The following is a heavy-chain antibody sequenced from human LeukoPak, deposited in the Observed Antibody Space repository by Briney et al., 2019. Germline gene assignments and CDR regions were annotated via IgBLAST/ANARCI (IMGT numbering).Heavy chain of an antibody. Sequence: GGFLRLSCAASGFTFSSYAMSWVRQAPGKGLEWVSAICGCGGSTYYADSVKGRFTISRDNSKNTLYLQMNSLRAEDTAVYYCAKDAGSAFDWFAPTALYYFDYWGQGTLVTVSS. V-gene: IGHV3-23*01. CDR3: AKDAGSAFDWFAPTALYYFDY. J-gene: IGHJ4*02. D-gene: IGHD3-9*01. CDR1: GFTFSSYA. CDR2: ICGCGGST.